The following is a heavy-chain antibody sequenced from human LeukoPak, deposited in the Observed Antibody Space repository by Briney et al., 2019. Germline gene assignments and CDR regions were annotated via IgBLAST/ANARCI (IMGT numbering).Heavy chain of an antibody. J-gene: IGHJ4*02. D-gene: IGHD3-22*01. CDR3: AKGHYYDSSGYYPFDY. CDR1: GFTFSSYG. CDR2: IRYDGSSK. Sequence: GGSLRLSCAASGFTFSSYGMHWVRQAPGKGLEWVAFIRYDGSSKYYADSVRGRFTISRDNSKNTLYLQVNSLRAEDTAVFYCAKGHYYDSSGYYPFDYWGQGTLVTVSS. V-gene: IGHV3-30*02.